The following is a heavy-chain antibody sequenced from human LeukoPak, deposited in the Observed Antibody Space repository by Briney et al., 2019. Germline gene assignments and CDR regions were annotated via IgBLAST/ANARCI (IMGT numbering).Heavy chain of an antibody. V-gene: IGHV3-30*02. CDR1: GFTFSSYG. D-gene: IGHD6-19*01. CDR2: IHFDGSTK. Sequence: GGSLRLSCAASGFTFSSYGMHWVRQAPGKGLEWVAFIHFDGSTKYSGDSVQGRFTISRDNSRNILYLKMNNVRPEDTAFHYCSKDQCTWGSGDEYPGDWGTVTLVTV. J-gene: IGHJ1*01. CDR3: SKDQCTWGSGDEYPGD.